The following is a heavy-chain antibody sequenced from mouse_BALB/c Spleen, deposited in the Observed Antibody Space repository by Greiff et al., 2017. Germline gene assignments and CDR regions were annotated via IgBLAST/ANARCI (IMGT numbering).Heavy chain of an antibody. CDR3: TREGVRRGDFDY. J-gene: IGHJ2*01. V-gene: IGHV1S22*01. Sequence: LQQPGSELVRPGASVKLSCKASGYTFTSYWMHWVKQRHGQGLEWIGNIYPGSGSTNYDEKFKSKGTLTVDTSASTAYMELSSLTNEDSAVYYCTREGVRRGDFDYWGQGTTLTVSS. D-gene: IGHD2-14*01. CDR1: GYTFTSYW. CDR2: IYPGSGST.